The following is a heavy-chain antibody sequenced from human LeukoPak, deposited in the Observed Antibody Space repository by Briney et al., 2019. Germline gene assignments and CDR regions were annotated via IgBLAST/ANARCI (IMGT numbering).Heavy chain of an antibody. CDR1: GFTFSNYW. Sequence: GGSLRLSCAASGFTFSNYWMHWFRQPPGKGLIWFSRINPDGRSTTNVDSVKGRVSVSIDNAKNALHLQMNSVTAEDTAVYYCVRDRGSGWSDIDYWGQGSLVTVSS. V-gene: IGHV3-74*01. J-gene: IGHJ4*02. CDR3: VRDRGSGWSDIDY. D-gene: IGHD6-19*01. CDR2: INPDGRST.